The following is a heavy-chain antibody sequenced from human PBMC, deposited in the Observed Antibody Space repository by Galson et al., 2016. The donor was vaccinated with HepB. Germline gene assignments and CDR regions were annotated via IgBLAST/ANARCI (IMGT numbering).Heavy chain of an antibody. CDR1: GGSSSGYN. Sequence: SETLSLTCVVYGGSSSGYNWGWIRQPPGKGLEWIGEINHTGSTNHNPSLKTRVTISIDTSKNQFSLKVSSVTAADTAVYYCARGRRLGYGYYYGMDVWGQGTTVTVSS. D-gene: IGHD5-12*01. V-gene: IGHV4-34*01. J-gene: IGHJ6*02. CDR3: ARGRRLGYGYYYGMDV. CDR2: INHTGST.